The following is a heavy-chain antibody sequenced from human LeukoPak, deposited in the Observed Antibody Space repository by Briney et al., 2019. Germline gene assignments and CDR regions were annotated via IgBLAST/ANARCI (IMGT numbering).Heavy chain of an antibody. CDR1: GFTFSNYS. J-gene: IGHJ4*02. Sequence: GGSLRLSCAPSGFTFSNYSMNCVRQAPGKGLEWVSSITSSGSYIYYADSVKGRFTISRDNARNSLYLQMNSLRAEDTAIYYCARAEALKFRDFDYWGQGTLVTVSS. CDR2: ITSSGSYI. V-gene: IGHV3-21*01. CDR3: ARAEALKFRDFDY.